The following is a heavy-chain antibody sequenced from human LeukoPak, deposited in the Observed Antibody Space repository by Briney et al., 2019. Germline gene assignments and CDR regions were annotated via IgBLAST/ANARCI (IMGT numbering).Heavy chain of an antibody. CDR3: AKDSDTYYYYGMDV. Sequence: PGGSLRLSCAASGFTFSTYGMHWVRQAPGKGLEWVAVISYDGSKKYYADSVKGRFTISRDNSKNTLYLQMNSLRAEDTAVYYCAKDSDTYYYYGMDVWGQGTTVTVSS. J-gene: IGHJ6*02. V-gene: IGHV3-30*18. CDR2: ISYDGSKK. CDR1: GFTFSTYG.